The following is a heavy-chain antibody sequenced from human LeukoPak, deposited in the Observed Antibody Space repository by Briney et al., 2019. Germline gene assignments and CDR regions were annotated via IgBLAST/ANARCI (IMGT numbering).Heavy chain of an antibody. CDR3: ARAGAGSYYYYMDV. CDR2: ISSSGST. D-gene: IGHD1-14*01. J-gene: IGHJ6*03. Sequence: SETLSLTCTVSGDSISSGDYYWSWIRQPAGKGLEWIGRISSSGSTNYNPSLKSRVTISVDTSKNQFSLKLSSVTAADTAVYYCARAGAGSYYYYMDVWGKGTTVTVSS. CDR1: GDSISSGDYY. V-gene: IGHV4-61*02.